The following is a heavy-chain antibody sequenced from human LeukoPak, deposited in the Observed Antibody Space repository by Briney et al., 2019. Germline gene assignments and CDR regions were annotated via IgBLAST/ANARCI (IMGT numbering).Heavy chain of an antibody. CDR2: ITGSGGNT. Sequence: GGSLRLSCAASGFIFSSYSMSWVRQAPGKGLEWVSVITGSGGNTCYADSVKGRFTISRDTSKNTLYLQINSLRVEDTAVYYCIVFGDSNHWGQGTLVTVSS. CDR1: GFIFSSYS. CDR3: IVFGDSNH. D-gene: IGHD4-17*01. J-gene: IGHJ5*02. V-gene: IGHV3-23*01.